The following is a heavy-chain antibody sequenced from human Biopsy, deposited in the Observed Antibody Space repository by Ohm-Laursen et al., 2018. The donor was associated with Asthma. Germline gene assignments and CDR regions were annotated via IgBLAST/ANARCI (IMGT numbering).Heavy chain of an antibody. CDR2: ISYDGSNK. D-gene: IGHD3-16*02. CDR3: ARDFHPTNHLGELSEGFDY. CDR1: GFTFSSYA. V-gene: IGHV3-30-3*01. Sequence: SLRLSCSASGFTFSSYAMHWVRQAPGKGLEWVAVISYDGSNKYYADSVKGRFTISRDNSKNTLYLQMNSLRAEDTAVYYCARDFHPTNHLGELSEGFDYGGQGTLVTVSS. J-gene: IGHJ4*02.